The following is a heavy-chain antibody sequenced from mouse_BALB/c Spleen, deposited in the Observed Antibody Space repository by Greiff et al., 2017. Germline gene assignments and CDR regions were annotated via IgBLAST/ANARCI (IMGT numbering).Heavy chain of an antibody. CDR3: ARDYYGSSYRWYFDV. Sequence: EVMLVESGGGLVQPGGSRKLSCAASGFTYSDYGMAWVRQAPGKGPEWVAFISNLAYSIYYADTVTGRFTISRENAKNTLYLEMSSLRSEDTAMYYCARDYYGSSYRWYFDVWGAGTTVTVSS. V-gene: IGHV5-15*02. CDR1: GFTYSDYG. J-gene: IGHJ1*01. CDR2: ISNLAYSI. D-gene: IGHD1-1*01.